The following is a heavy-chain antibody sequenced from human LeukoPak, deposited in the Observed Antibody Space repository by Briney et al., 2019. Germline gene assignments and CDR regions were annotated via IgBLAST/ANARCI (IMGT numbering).Heavy chain of an antibody. CDR1: GDTFSNYD. Sequence: ASVKVSCKASGDTFSNYDINWVRQATGQGLEWMGWMSPKSGDTGYAQKFQGGLTMTRDTSIGTAYMELSSLRSEDTAVYYCTRGPPNWGFDYWGQGTLVTVSS. J-gene: IGHJ4*02. CDR3: TRGPPNWGFDY. V-gene: IGHV1-8*01. D-gene: IGHD7-27*01. CDR2: MSPKSGDT.